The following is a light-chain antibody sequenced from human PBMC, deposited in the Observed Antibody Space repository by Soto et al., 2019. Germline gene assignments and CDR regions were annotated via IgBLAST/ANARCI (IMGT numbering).Light chain of an antibody. Sequence: QLTQSPLSLYASVGDRVTITCRASQDISDYLAWYQQKPGQVPKLLISAASTLQSGVPSRFRGSASGTDFTLTISGLQPDDFAAYYCQNDNAPPWTFGQGTKVDIK. J-gene: IGKJ1*01. V-gene: IGKV1-27*01. CDR3: QNDNAPPWT. CDR2: AAS. CDR1: QDISDY.